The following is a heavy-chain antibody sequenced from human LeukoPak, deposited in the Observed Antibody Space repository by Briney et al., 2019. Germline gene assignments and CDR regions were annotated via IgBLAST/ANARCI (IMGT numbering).Heavy chain of an antibody. V-gene: IGHV3-23*01. CDR2: ISGSGGST. CDR1: GFTFSIYA. J-gene: IGHJ6*03. Sequence: GGSLRLSCAASGFTFSIYAMNWVRQAPGKGLEWVSAISGSGGSTYYADSVKGRFTISRDNSKKTLYLQMNSLRAEDTAVYYCAKGTGTVTTHYMDVWGKGTTVTVSS. D-gene: IGHD4-11*01. CDR3: AKGTGTVTTHYMDV.